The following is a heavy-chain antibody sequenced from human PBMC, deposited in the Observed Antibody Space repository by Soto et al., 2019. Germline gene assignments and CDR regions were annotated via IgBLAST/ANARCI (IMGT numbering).Heavy chain of an antibody. V-gene: IGHV4-31*02. CDR1: GGSISSGGYY. CDR2: IYYSGST. Sequence: LCGGSISSGGYYWSWIRQHPGKGLEWIGYIYYSGSTYYNPSLKSRVTISVDTSKNQFSLKLSSVTAADTAVYYCARAGGPVVAATGFDYWGQGTLVTVSS. CDR3: ARAGGPVVAATGFDY. J-gene: IGHJ4*02. D-gene: IGHD2-15*01.